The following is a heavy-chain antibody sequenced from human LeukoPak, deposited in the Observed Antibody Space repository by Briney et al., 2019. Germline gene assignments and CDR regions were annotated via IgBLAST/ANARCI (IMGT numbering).Heavy chain of an antibody. J-gene: IGHJ4*02. V-gene: IGHV3-7*03. CDR2: IKQDGGEI. Sequence: GGSLRLSCAASGSTFSNYWMSWVRQAPGKRLEWVANIKQDGGEIYYVDSVKGRFSISRDNAQNSLYLHMNSLRAEDTAVYYCVRDKIVGATKNDYWGQGILVTVSS. D-gene: IGHD1-26*01. CDR3: VRDKIVGATKNDY. CDR1: GSTFSNYW.